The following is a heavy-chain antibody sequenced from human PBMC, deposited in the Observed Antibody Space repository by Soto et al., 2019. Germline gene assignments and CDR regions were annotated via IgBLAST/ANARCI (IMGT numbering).Heavy chain of an antibody. CDR2: IVVASGQA. CDR3: SADRPDIGVGWWV. J-gene: IGHJ6*02. Sequence: SVKVSCKASGSGFISSGIQWVRQAHGQRLEWIGWIVVASGQANYAQNFRGRVAITRDTSTATAYIELTGLTSEDTAVYFCSADRPDIGVGWWVWGQGTTVTVSS. CDR1: GSGFISSG. V-gene: IGHV1-58*02. D-gene: IGHD2-15*01.